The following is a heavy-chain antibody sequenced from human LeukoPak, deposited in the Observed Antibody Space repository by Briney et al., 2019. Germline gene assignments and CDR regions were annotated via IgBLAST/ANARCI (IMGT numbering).Heavy chain of an antibody. CDR3: ARGLVIDGSGSYFDP. V-gene: IGHV1-18*01. CDR2: IRGYNTNT. Sequence: ASVKVSCKASGYTFTTYGISWVRQAPGQGLEWMGWIRGYNTNTNYAQKFQGRVTMTIDTSTSTAYMVLRSLRSDDTAVYYCARGLVIDGSGSYFDPWGQGTLVTVSS. D-gene: IGHD3-10*01. J-gene: IGHJ5*02. CDR1: GYTFTTYG.